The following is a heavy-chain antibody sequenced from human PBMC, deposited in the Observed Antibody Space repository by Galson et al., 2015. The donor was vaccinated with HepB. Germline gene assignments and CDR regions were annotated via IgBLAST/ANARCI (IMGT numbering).Heavy chain of an antibody. V-gene: IGHV3-23*01. Sequence: SLRLSCAASGFTFSSYAMSWVRQAPGKGLEWVSAISGSGSSTYYADSVKGRFTISRDNSKNTLYLQMNSLRAEDTAVYYCAKGERYYYDSSGYYFAYWGQGTLVTVSS. J-gene: IGHJ4*02. CDR2: ISGSGSST. CDR3: AKGERYYYDSSGYYFAY. D-gene: IGHD3-22*01. CDR1: GFTFSSYA.